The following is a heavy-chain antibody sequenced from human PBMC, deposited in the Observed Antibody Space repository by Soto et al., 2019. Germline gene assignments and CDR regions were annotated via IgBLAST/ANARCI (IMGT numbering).Heavy chain of an antibody. CDR1: GGTFSSYA. J-gene: IGHJ6*02. V-gene: IGHV1-69*13. CDR2: IIPIFGTA. D-gene: IGHD2-2*01. CDR3: ARRYCSSTSCYDYYYGMDV. Sequence: ASVKVSCKASGGTFSSYAISWVRQAPGQGLEWMGGIIPIFGTANYAQKFQGRVTITADESTSTAYMELSSLRPEDTAVYYCARRYCSSTSCYDYYYGMDVWGQGTTVTVSS.